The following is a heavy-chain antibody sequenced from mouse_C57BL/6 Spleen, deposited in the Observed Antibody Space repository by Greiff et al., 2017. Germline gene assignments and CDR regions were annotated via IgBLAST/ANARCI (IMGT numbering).Heavy chain of an antibody. CDR1: GYTFTSYW. D-gene: IGHD2-4*01. CDR2: INPSSGYT. Sequence: QVQLQQSGAELAKPGASVKLSCKASGYTFTSYWMHWVKQRPGPGLEWIGYINPSSGYTKYNQKFKDKATLTADKSSSTAYMPLSSLTYEDSAVYYCARILYYYDAGDYAMDYWGQGTSVTVSS. V-gene: IGHV1-7*01. CDR3: ARILYYYDAGDYAMDY. J-gene: IGHJ4*01.